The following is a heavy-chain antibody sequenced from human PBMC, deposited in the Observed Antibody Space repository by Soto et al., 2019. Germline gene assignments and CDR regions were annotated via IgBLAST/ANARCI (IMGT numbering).Heavy chain of an antibody. CDR3: ARGLDSYGYGYYYYGMDV. CDR2: IYYSGST. D-gene: IGHD5-18*01. Sequence: SETLSLTCTVSGGSISSYYWSWIRQPPGKGLEWIGYIYYSGSTNYNPSPKSRVTISVDTSKNQFSLKLSSVTAADTAVYYCARGLDSYGYGYYYYGMDVWGQGTTVTVSS. J-gene: IGHJ6*02. CDR1: GGSISSYY. V-gene: IGHV4-59*12.